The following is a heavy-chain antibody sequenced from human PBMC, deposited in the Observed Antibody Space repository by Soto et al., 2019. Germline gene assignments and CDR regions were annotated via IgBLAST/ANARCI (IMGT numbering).Heavy chain of an antibody. J-gene: IGHJ6*02. D-gene: IGHD4-17*01. CDR3: VRQGIDYLHGLVDV. V-gene: IGHV4-59*08. Sequence: QVQLQQSGPRLVKPSETLSLTCTVSSGPDRSHNWGWIRQPPGRGLEWIGYAYYTGDTAYNPSLRGRVTISADTSTNDISLTLNSVTAADKAVYYCVRQGIDYLHGLVDVWGQGTTVSVSS. CDR2: AYYTGDT. CDR1: SGPDRSHN.